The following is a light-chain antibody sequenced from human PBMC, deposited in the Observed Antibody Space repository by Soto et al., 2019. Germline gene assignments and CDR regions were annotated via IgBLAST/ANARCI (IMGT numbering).Light chain of an antibody. J-gene: IGLJ3*02. CDR2: EVR. CDR1: SSDVGAYDF. CDR3: NSYTTSGSLV. Sequence: QSVLTQPASVSGSPGQSITISCTGTSSDVGAYDFVSWYQQHPGEAPKLIISEVRNRPSGVSYRFSGSKSGNTASLTISGLQAEDEADYYCNSYTTSGSLVFGGGTKLTVL. V-gene: IGLV2-14*01.